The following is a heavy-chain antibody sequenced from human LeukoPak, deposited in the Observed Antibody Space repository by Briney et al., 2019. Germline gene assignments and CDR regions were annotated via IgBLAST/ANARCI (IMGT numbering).Heavy chain of an antibody. Sequence: GGSLRLSCAASGFTFSTYSMNWVRQAPGKGLEWVSSISYSSNYIYYADSVKGRFTISRDNAKNSLYLQMNSLRAEDTAVYYCARDRGGYSDSWGQGTLVTVSS. V-gene: IGHV3-21*01. CDR2: ISYSSNYI. J-gene: IGHJ4*02. CDR1: GFTFSTYS. CDR3: ARDRGGYSDS.